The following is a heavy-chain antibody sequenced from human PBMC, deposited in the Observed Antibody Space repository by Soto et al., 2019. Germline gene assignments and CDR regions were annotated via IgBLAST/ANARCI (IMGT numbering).Heavy chain of an antibody. J-gene: IGHJ3*02. V-gene: IGHV3-11*06. Sequence: QVQLVESGGGLVKPGGSLRLSCAASGFTFSDYYMSWIRQAPGKGLEWISYISSSSSYTNYADSVKGRFTISRDNAKKSLYLQMNSLRAEDTAVYYCARERSIAAAGTMFDAFDIWGQGTMVTVSS. CDR1: GFTFSDYY. D-gene: IGHD6-13*01. CDR2: ISSSSSYT. CDR3: ARERSIAAAGTMFDAFDI.